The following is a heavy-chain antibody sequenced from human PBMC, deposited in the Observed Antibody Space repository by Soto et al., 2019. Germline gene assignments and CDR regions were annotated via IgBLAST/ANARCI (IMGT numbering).Heavy chain of an antibody. J-gene: IGHJ4*02. V-gene: IGHV5-51*01. CDR2: IHPGDSDA. Sequence: VESLKISCNTSGYSFLNYWIGWVRQMPWKGLEWMGIIHPGDSDARYSPSFQGQVTISADKSISTVYLQWSSLKASDTAMYYCARHIVDTSMTASFNYWGQGTQVTAPQ. CDR3: ARHIVDTSMTASFNY. D-gene: IGHD5-18*01. CDR1: GYSFLNYW.